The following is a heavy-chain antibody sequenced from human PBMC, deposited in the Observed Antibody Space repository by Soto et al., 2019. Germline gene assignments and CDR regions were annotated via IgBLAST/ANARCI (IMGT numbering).Heavy chain of an antibody. D-gene: IGHD1-26*01. CDR3: ARSRPPYSGSSSGMDV. CDR1: GGTYSSYA. V-gene: IGHV1-69*01. Sequence: QVQLVQSGAEVKKPGSSVKVSCKASGGTYSSYAISWVRQAPGQGLEWMGGIIPIFGTANYAQKFQGRVTITADESTSTAYMELSSLRSEDTAVYYCARSRPPYSGSSSGMDVWGQGTTVTVSS. CDR2: IIPIFGTA. J-gene: IGHJ6*02.